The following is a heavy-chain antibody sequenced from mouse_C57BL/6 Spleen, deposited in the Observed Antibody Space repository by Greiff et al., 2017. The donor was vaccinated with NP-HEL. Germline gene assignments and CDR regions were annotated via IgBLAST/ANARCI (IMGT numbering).Heavy chain of an antibody. Sequence: KQRPGQGLEWIGRIHPSDSDTNYNQKFKGKATLTVDKSSSTAYMQLSSLTSEDSAVYYCAIDSPWFAYWGQGTLVTVSA. CDR3: AIDSPWFAY. D-gene: IGHD2-4*01. V-gene: IGHV1-74*01. CDR2: IHPSDSDT. J-gene: IGHJ3*01.